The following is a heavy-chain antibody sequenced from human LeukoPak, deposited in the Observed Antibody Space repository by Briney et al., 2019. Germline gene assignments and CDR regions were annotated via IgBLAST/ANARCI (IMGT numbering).Heavy chain of an antibody. Sequence: SVKVSCKASGGTFSSYAISWARQAPGQGLEWMGRISPIFGTANYAQKFQGRVTITTDESTSTAYMELSSLRSEDTAVYYCARDRGNYYDSSGSDEAFDIWGQGTMVTVSS. D-gene: IGHD3-22*01. V-gene: IGHV1-69*05. J-gene: IGHJ3*02. CDR3: ARDRGNYYDSSGSDEAFDI. CDR1: GGTFSSYA. CDR2: ISPIFGTA.